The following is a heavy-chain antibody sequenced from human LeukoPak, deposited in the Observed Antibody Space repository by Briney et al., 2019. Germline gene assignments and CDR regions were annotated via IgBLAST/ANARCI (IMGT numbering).Heavy chain of an antibody. CDR1: GFTFSSYE. CDR3: AKAFRITMVRGGFDY. V-gene: IGHV3-9*01. J-gene: IGHJ4*02. D-gene: IGHD3-10*01. CDR2: ISWNSGSI. Sequence: GGSLRLSCAASGFTFSSYEMNWVRQAPGKGLEWVSGISWNSGSIAYADSVKGRFTISRDNAKNSLYLQMNSLRAEDTALYYCAKAFRITMVRGGFDYWGQGALVTVSS.